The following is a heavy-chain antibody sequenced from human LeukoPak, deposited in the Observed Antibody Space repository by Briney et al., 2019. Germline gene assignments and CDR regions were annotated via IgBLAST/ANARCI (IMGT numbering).Heavy chain of an antibody. Sequence: GASVKVSCKASGYTFTGYYIHWLRQAPGQGLEWMGWINPNCGGTNYAQKFQGRVTMTRDTSISTAYMELSSLTSDDTAVYYCARGSTVPATIRRAFDIWGQGTMVTVSS. J-gene: IGHJ3*02. CDR3: ARGSTVPATIRRAFDI. CDR2: INPNCGGT. V-gene: IGHV1-2*02. CDR1: GYTFTGYY. D-gene: IGHD2-2*01.